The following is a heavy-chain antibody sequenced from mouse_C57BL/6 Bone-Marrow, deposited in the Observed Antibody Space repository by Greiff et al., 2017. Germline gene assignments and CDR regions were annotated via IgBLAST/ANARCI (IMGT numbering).Heavy chain of an antibody. D-gene: IGHD1-1*02. V-gene: IGHV1-81*01. J-gene: IGHJ2*01. CDR1: GYTFTSYG. CDR3: APMVPREVDY. CDR2: IYPRSGNT. Sequence: QVQLQQSGAELARPGASVKLSCKASGYTFTSYGISWVKQRTGQGLEWIGEIYPRSGNTYYNEKFKGKATLTADKSSSTAYMELRSLTSEDSAVYFCAPMVPREVDYWGQGTTLTVSS.